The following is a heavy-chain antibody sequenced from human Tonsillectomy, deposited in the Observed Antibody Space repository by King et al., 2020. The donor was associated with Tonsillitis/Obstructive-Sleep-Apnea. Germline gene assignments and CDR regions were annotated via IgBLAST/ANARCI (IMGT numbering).Heavy chain of an antibody. Sequence: VQLVESGGGLVKPGGSLRLSCAASGFTLNTYSMNWVRQAPGKGLEGVSSISGSSSYIYYADSVKGRFTISRDNAKKSLFLQMNSLRAEDTALYYCATAYGDTPYYYGMDVWGQGTTVTVSS. CDR1: GFTLNTYS. CDR2: ISGSSSYI. D-gene: IGHD4-17*01. V-gene: IGHV3-21*01. CDR3: ATAYGDTPYYYGMDV. J-gene: IGHJ6*02.